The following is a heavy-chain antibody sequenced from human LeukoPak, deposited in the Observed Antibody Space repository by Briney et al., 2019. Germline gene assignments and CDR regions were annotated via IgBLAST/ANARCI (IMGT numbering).Heavy chain of an antibody. Sequence: PSQTLSLTCPVSGGSISSGDYYWSWIRQPPGKGLEWIGYIYYSGSTYYNPSLKSRVTISVDTSKNQFSLKLSSVTAADTAVYYCARAGYYYDSSGPPGYWGQGTLVTVSS. D-gene: IGHD3-22*01. CDR1: GGSISSGDYY. V-gene: IGHV4-30-4*08. J-gene: IGHJ4*02. CDR2: IYYSGST. CDR3: ARAGYYYDSSGPPGY.